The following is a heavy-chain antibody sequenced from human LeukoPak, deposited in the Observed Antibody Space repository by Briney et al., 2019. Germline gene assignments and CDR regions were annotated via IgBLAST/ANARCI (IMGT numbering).Heavy chain of an antibody. D-gene: IGHD3-22*01. Sequence: KPSETLSLTCAVYGGSFSGYYWSWIRQPPGRGLEWIGEINHSGRTNYNPSLKSRVTISVDTSKNQFSLKLSSVTAADTAVYYCASNYYDSSGFDYWGQGTLVTVSS. CDR2: INHSGRT. J-gene: IGHJ4*02. V-gene: IGHV4-34*01. CDR1: GGSFSGYY. CDR3: ASNYYDSSGFDY.